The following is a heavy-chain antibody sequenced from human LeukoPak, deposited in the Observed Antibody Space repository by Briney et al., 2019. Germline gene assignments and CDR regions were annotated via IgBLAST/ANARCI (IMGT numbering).Heavy chain of an antibody. Sequence: GGSLRLSCAASGFTVSSNYMSWVRQAPGKGLEWVSVIYGGGSTYYAASVKGRFTISRDNSKNTLSLQMNSLRAADTGVYYCGRGNWNYPFDYWLEGTLVSVSS. CDR1: GFTVSSNY. V-gene: IGHV3-53*01. J-gene: IGHJ4*02. D-gene: IGHD1-7*01. CDR2: IYGGGST. CDR3: GRGNWNYPFDY.